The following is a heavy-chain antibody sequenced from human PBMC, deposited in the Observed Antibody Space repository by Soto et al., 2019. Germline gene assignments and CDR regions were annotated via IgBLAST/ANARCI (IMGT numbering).Heavy chain of an antibody. Sequence: GGSLRLSCAASGFTVSSNYMSWVRQAPGKGLEWVSVIYSGGSTYYADSVKGRVTISRDNSKNTLYLQMNSLRAEDTAVYYCARDVRRGYCSSTSCDTRAHDAFDIWGQGTMVTVSS. CDR3: ARDVRRGYCSSTSCDTRAHDAFDI. V-gene: IGHV3-53*01. D-gene: IGHD2-2*02. CDR2: IYSGGST. CDR1: GFTVSSNY. J-gene: IGHJ3*02.